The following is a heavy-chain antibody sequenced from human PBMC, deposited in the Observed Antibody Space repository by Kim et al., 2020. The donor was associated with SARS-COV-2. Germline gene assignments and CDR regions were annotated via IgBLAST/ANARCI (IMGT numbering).Heavy chain of an antibody. D-gene: IGHD3-10*01. V-gene: IGHV3-23*01. J-gene: IGHJ4*02. CDR2: ISGSGGST. Sequence: GGSLRLSCAASGFTFSRYAMSWVRQAPGKGLEWVSSISGSGGSTYYADSVKGRFTISRDNSKNTMSLQMNSLRDEDRATYYCAKSEFGALLFYSPFDYWGQGNLVTVSS. CDR3: AKSEFGALLFYSPFDY. CDR1: GFTFSRYA.